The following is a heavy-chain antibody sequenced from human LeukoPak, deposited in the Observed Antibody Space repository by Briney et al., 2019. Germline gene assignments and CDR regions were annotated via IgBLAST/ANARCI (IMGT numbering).Heavy chain of an antibody. V-gene: IGHV4-59*12. D-gene: IGHD3-22*01. CDR1: GGSISSYY. J-gene: IGHJ4*02. CDR2: IYYSGST. Sequence: PSETLSLTCTVSGGSISSYYWSWIRQPPGKGLEWIGYIYYSGSTYYNPSLKSRVTISVDTSKNQFSLKLSSVTAADTAVYYCARDSSGYYSTIDYWGQGTLVTVSS. CDR3: ARDSSGYYSTIDY.